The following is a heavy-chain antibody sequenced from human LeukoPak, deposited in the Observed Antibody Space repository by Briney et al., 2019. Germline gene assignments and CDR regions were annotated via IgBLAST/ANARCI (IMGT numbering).Heavy chain of an antibody. CDR2: IYYSGTI. CDR1: GGSLPVVGYF. J-gene: IGHJ4*02. D-gene: IGHD1-26*01. V-gene: IGHV4-31*03. Sequence: SQTLSPTCTVSGGSLPVVGYFWTWIRQFPGKGLEWIGYIYYSGTIFYNPSLKSRLTNSIDRPNIQVSVNLNSVTAAGTAVYYCAREGGPYSGTYSLGRWGQGILV. CDR3: AREGGPYSGTYSLGR.